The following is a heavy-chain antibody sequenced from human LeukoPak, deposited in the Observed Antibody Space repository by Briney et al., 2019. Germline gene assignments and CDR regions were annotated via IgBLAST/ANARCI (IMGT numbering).Heavy chain of an antibody. CDR2: ISSSGSYI. CDR1: GFTFSSYA. D-gene: IGHD4/OR15-4a*01. J-gene: IGHJ4*02. CDR3: ARRAGAYSHPYDY. V-gene: IGHV3-21*04. Sequence: GGSLRLSCAASGFTFSSYAMSWVRQAPGKGLEWVSSISSSGSYIYYADSVKGRFTFSRDNAKNSLYLQMNSLRAEDTAVYYCARRAGAYSHPYDYWGQGTLVTVSS.